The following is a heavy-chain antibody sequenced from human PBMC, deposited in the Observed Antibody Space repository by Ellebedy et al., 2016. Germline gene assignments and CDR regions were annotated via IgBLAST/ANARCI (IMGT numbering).Heavy chain of an antibody. CDR2: INPYNGKT. CDR3: TRDLTLFDWFFY. Sequence: ASVKVSCKTSGYTLASYGISWVRQAPGQGLEWIGWINPYNGKTYYSQKVQDRVTMTTDTSTSTAFMELRSLKSDDPAVYYCTRDLTLFDWFFYWGQGTLVTVSS. J-gene: IGHJ4*02. CDR1: GYTLASYG. V-gene: IGHV1-18*04. D-gene: IGHD3-9*01.